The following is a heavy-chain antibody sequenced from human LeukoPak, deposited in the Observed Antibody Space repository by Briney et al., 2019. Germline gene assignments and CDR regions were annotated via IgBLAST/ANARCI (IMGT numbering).Heavy chain of an antibody. V-gene: IGHV1-18*01. CDR2: ISAYNGNT. CDR3: ARDQTVDTAMAPFDYGMDV. Sequence: GASVKVSCKASGYTFTSYGISWVRQAPGQGLEWMGWISAYNGNTNYAQKLQGRVTITTDTSTSTAYMELRSLRSDDTAVYYCARDQTVDTAMAPFDYGMDVWGQGTTVTVSS. CDR1: GYTFTSYG. J-gene: IGHJ6*02. D-gene: IGHD5-18*01.